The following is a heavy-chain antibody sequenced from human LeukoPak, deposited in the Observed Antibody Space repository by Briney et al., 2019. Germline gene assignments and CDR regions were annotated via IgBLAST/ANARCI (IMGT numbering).Heavy chain of an antibody. CDR3: AKASASWSSGWYDPFDY. CDR1: GFTFSSYA. D-gene: IGHD6-19*01. Sequence: GGSLRLSCAASGFTFSSYAMSWVRQAPGKGLEWVSAISGSGGSTYYADSVKGRFTISRDNSKNTLYLQMNRLRAEDTAVYYCAKASASWSSGWYDPFDYWGQGTLVTVSS. J-gene: IGHJ4*02. CDR2: ISGSGGST. V-gene: IGHV3-23*01.